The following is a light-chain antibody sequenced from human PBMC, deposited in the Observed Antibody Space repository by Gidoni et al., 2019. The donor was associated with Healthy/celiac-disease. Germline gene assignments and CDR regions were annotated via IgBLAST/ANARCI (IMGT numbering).Light chain of an antibody. CDR2: WAS. CDR3: QQYYSTPLT. V-gene: IGKV4-1*01. J-gene: IGKJ4*01. CDR1: QSVLYSSNNQSY. Sequence: IVMTQSPAPLAVSLGERATINCKSSQSVLYSSNNQSYLAWYQQKPGQPPKLLIYWASTRESGVPYRFSGSGYGTDFTLTISSLQAEDVAVYYCQQYYSTPLTFGGGTKVEIK.